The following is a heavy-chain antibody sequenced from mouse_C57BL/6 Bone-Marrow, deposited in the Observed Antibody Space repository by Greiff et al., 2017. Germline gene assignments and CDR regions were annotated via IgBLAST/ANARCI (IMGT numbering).Heavy chain of an antibody. Sequence: EVQLVESGGGLVKPGGSLKLSCAASGFTFRDYGLHWVRQAPEQGLEWVAYISSGSSTIYYADTVTGRFTISRDNAKNTLFLQMSSLRSEDTAMYYCARRGDYYGSSWYFDVWGTGTTVTVSS. CDR3: ARRGDYYGSSWYFDV. CDR1: GFTFRDYG. CDR2: ISSGSSTI. V-gene: IGHV5-17*01. D-gene: IGHD1-1*01. J-gene: IGHJ1*03.